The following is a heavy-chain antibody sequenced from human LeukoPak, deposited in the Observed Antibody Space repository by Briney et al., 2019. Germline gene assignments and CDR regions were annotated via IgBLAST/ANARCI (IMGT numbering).Heavy chain of an antibody. CDR1: GGSISSYY. Sequence: SETLSLTCTVSGGSISSYYWSWIRQPAGKGLEWIGRIYTSGSTNYNPSLKSRVTMSVDTSKNQFSLKLSSVTAADTAVYYCARDIGGRGYDLYYYYYYMDVWGKGTTVTISS. CDR3: ARDIGGRGYDLYYYYYYMDV. V-gene: IGHV4-4*07. J-gene: IGHJ6*03. CDR2: IYTSGST. D-gene: IGHD5-12*01.